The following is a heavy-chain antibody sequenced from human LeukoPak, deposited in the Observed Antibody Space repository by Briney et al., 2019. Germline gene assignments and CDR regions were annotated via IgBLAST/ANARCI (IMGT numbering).Heavy chain of an antibody. D-gene: IGHD3-10*01. CDR2: MNPNSGNT. V-gene: IGHV1-8*01. CDR1: GYTFTSYD. J-gene: IGHJ5*02. Sequence: GASVKVSCKASGYTFTSYDINWVRQATGQGLEWMGWMNPNSGNTGYAQKFQGRVTMTRNTSISTAYMELSSLRSEDTAVYYCATKIRITMVRGVMSWFDPWGQGTLVTVSS. CDR3: ATKIRITMVRGVMSWFDP.